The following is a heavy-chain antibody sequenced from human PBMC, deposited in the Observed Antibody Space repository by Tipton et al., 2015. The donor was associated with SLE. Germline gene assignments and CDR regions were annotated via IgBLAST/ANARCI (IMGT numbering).Heavy chain of an antibody. CDR2: IYTSGST. CDR1: GGSISSGSYY. CDR3: ARGGYSGYDPSGSGSFDY. D-gene: IGHD5-12*01. Sequence: TLSLTCTVSGGSISSGSYYWSWIRQPPGKGLEWIGYIYTSGSTNYNPPLKSRVTISVDTSKNQFSLKLSSVTAADTAVYYCARGGYSGYDPSGSGSFDYWGQGTLVTVSS. V-gene: IGHV4-61*09. J-gene: IGHJ4*02.